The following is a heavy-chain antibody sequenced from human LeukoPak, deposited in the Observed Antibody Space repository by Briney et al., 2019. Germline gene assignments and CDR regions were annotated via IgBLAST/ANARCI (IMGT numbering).Heavy chain of an antibody. CDR1: GFTFSNAW. V-gene: IGHV3-23*01. CDR2: ISGSAGRT. D-gene: IGHD6-19*01. J-gene: IGHJ5*02. Sequence: GGSLRLSCEVSGFTFSNAWMSWVRQAPGKGLEWVSTISGSAGRTYYADSVKGRFTISRDNSKNTLFLQMNSLSAEDTAIYYCAKDRGGSGWWFDPWGQGTLVTVSS. CDR3: AKDRGGSGWWFDP.